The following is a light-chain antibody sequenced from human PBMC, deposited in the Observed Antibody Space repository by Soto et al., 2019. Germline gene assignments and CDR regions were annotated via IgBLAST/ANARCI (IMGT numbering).Light chain of an antibody. CDR1: NIGSKS. Sequence: SYELTQPPSVSVAPGQAASITCGGNNIGSKSVHWYQQKSGQAPVLVIYYDADRPSGIPERFSGSKSENTATLTISRVEAEDEAEYYCKVWDSSSALVIFGGGTKLTVL. CDR3: KVWDSSSALVI. J-gene: IGLJ2*01. V-gene: IGLV3-21*04. CDR2: YDA.